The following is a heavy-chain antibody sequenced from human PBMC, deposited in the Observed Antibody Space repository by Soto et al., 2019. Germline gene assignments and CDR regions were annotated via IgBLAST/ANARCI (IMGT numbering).Heavy chain of an antibody. Sequence: QVQLVESGGGVVQPGRSLRLSCAASGFTFSSYGLHWVRQAPGKGLEWVAVIAYDGSNKDYADSVKGRFTISRDNSKNTLYLQMNSLRAEDTAVYYCAKSGGDVYNSAPYYFDDWGQGTLVNVSS. CDR3: AKSGGDVYNSAPYYFDD. V-gene: IGHV3-30*18. D-gene: IGHD3-16*01. CDR2: IAYDGSNK. CDR1: GFTFSSYG. J-gene: IGHJ4*02.